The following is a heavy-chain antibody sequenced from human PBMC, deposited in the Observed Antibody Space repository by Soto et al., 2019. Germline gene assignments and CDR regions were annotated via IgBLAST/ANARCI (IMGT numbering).Heavy chain of an antibody. J-gene: IGHJ4*02. CDR2: ISSSSSYI. CDR3: ARDRSGYVGY. CDR1: GFTFSSYS. D-gene: IGHD5-12*01. Sequence: EVQLVESGGGLVKPGGSLRLSCAASGFTFSSYSINWVRQAPGKGLEWVSSISSSSSYIYYADSVKGRFTISRDNAKNSLYLHMNNLRAEDTAMYYCARDRSGYVGYWGQGTLVTVSS. V-gene: IGHV3-21*01.